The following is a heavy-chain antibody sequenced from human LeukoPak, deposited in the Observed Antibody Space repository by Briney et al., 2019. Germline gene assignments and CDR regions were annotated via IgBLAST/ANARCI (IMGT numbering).Heavy chain of an antibody. J-gene: IGHJ4*02. V-gene: IGHV3-64D*06. CDR3: VLSPYGEYVGVDY. CDR2: VSDNGVST. Sequence: GGSLRLSCSASGFTFSSSAMHWVRQAPGKGLEYISAVSDNGVSTYYVDSVKGRFTVSRDSSKNTLYPHLSSLRAEDTAVYYCVLSPYGEYVGVDYWGQGTLVTVSS. D-gene: IGHD3-16*01. CDR1: GFTFSSSA.